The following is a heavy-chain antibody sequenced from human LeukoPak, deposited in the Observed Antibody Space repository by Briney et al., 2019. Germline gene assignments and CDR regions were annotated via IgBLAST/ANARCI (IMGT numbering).Heavy chain of an antibody. CDR1: GFTFTRNC. V-gene: IGHV3-30-3*01. CDR2: IPHDGSNA. CDR3: ATGSDFYYAS. J-gene: IGHJ5*02. Sequence: GGSLRLSCVASGFTFTRNCMHWVRQAPGKGLEWVAAIPHDGSNAYYADSVKGRFTISRADSKNTQYLQMNSLRIEDSAVYYCATGSDFYYASWGQGTLVTVSS. D-gene: IGHD3-3*01.